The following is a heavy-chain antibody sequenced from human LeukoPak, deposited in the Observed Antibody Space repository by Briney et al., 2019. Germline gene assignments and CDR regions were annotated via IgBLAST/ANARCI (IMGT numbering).Heavy chain of an antibody. D-gene: IGHD3-10*01. J-gene: IGHJ4*02. V-gene: IGHV3-30*04. CDR1: GFTFSSYP. CDR2: ISYDGSNK. Sequence: GGSLRLSCAASGFTFSSYPMHWVRQAPGKGLEWVTVISYDGSNKYYADSVKGRFTISRDNSKNTLYLQMNSLRAEDTAVYYCAKDPYYGSGSYRGYYFDYWGQGTLVTVSS. CDR3: AKDPYYGSGSYRGYYFDY.